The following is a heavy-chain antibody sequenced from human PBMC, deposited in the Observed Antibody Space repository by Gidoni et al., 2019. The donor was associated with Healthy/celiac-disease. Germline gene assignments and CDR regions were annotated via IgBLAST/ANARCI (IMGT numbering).Heavy chain of an antibody. D-gene: IGHD3-22*01. Sequence: QVQLVESGGGVVQPGRSRRLSCAASGFTFSSYAMHGVRQAPGKGLEWVSVISYDGCNKYSADSVKGRFTISRDNSKNTLYLQMNSLRAEDTAVYYCARDRTYYYDSSGSPRGWFDPWGQGTLVTVSS. V-gene: IGHV3-30-3*01. CDR3: ARDRTYYYDSSGSPRGWFDP. J-gene: IGHJ5*02. CDR1: GFTFSSYA. CDR2: ISYDGCNK.